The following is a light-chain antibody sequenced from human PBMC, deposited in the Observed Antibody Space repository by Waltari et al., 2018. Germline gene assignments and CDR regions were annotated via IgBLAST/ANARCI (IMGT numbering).Light chain of an antibody. V-gene: IGKV1-5*03. Sequence: DIQMTQSPPTLSASVGDSVTITCRASQSISIWLAWYQQRSGKAPKLLISKSSSLESGVPSRFSGSGSGTEFTLTITNLHPDDFATYYCQHYDNYPVAFGQGTKLEIK. J-gene: IGKJ2*01. CDR3: QHYDNYPVA. CDR2: KSS. CDR1: QSISIW.